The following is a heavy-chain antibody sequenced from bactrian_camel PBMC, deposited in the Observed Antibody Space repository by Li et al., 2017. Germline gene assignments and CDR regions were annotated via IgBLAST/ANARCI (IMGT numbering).Heavy chain of an antibody. J-gene: IGHJ4*01. CDR1: GYTDRDC. CDR3: AACSSCSGGYCDATKVQEYVY. V-gene: IGHV3S55*01. CDR2: IRSTGTT. Sequence: HVQLVESGGASVQAGGSLRLSCDASGYTDRDCMGWFRQAPGKEREGVAAIRSTGTTTYADSMKGRFTIDKDNDKAILYLQMNGLKPEDTAMYSCAACSSCSGGYCDATKVQEYVYLGQGTQVTVS. D-gene: IGHD2*01.